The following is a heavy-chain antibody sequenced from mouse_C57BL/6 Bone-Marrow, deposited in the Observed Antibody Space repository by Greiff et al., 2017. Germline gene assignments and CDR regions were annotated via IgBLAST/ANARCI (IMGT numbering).Heavy chain of an antibody. CDR3: ARDTVVATPWGFDV. V-gene: IGHV2-2*01. Sequence: QVQLKESGPGLVQPSQSLSITCTVSGFSLTSYGVHWVRQSPGKGLEWLGVIWSGGSTDSNAAFISRLSISKDNSKSQVFFKMNSLQADDTAIYYCARDTVVATPWGFDVWGTGTTVTVSS. CDR2: IWSGGST. D-gene: IGHD1-1*01. CDR1: GFSLTSYG. J-gene: IGHJ1*03.